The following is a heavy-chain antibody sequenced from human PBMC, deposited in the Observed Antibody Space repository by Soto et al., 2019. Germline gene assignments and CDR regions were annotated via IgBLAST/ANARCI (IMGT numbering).Heavy chain of an antibody. J-gene: IGHJ4*02. D-gene: IGHD3-22*01. CDR1: GFTFSSYG. CDR3: AKDPKDYYDSSGYYFGY. V-gene: IGHV3-30*18. CDR2: ISYDGSNK. Sequence: QVQLVESGGGVVQPGRSLRLSCAASGFTFSSYGMHWVRKAPGKGLEWVAVISYDGSNKYYADSVKGRFTISRDNSKNTLYLQMNSLRAEDTAVYYCAKDPKDYYDSSGYYFGYWGQGTLVTVSS.